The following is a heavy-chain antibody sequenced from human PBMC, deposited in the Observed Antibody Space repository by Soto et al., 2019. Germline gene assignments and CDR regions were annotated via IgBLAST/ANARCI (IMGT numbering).Heavy chain of an antibody. CDR2: INPNSGGT. V-gene: IGHV1-2*02. CDR3: ARDSPHYDILTGFAFSGAGDY. D-gene: IGHD3-9*01. Sequence: VASVKVSCKASGYTFTGYYMHWVRQAPGQGLEWMGWINPNSGGTNYAQKFQGRVTMTRDTSISTAYMELSRLRSDDTAVYYCARDSPHYDILTGFAFSGAGDYWGQGTLVTVSS. J-gene: IGHJ4*02. CDR1: GYTFTGYY.